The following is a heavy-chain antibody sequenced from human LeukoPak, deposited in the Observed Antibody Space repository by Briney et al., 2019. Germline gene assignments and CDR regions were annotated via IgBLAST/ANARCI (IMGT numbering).Heavy chain of an antibody. CDR2: IDPSDSYT. Sequence: GESLRISCKDSGHSFTSYWISWVRQMPGKGREWMGRIDPSDSYTNYSPSFQGHVTISVDKSISTAYQQWTSLKSSGSAMYYCARRGYYYYGMDVWGQGTTVTVSS. J-gene: IGHJ6*02. V-gene: IGHV5-10-1*01. D-gene: IGHD3-10*01. CDR1: GHSFTSYW. CDR3: ARRGYYYYGMDV.